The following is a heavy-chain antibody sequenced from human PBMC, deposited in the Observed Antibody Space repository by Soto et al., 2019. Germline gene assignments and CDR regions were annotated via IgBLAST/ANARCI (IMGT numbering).Heavy chain of an antibody. Sequence: PGGSLRLSCAASGFTFSSHWMHWVRQAPGKGLVWVSRINSDGSSTSYADSVKGRFTISRDNAKNTLYLQMNSLRAEDTAVYYCARRVREDYYGMDVWGQGTTVTVSS. J-gene: IGHJ6*02. CDR2: INSDGSST. CDR1: GFTFSSHW. CDR3: ARRVREDYYGMDV. V-gene: IGHV3-74*01.